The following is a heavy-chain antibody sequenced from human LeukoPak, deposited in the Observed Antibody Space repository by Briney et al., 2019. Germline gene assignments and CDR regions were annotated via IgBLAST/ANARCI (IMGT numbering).Heavy chain of an antibody. J-gene: IGHJ4*02. CDR3: GSSSWDAFDY. CDR1: GGSISSGGYS. CDR2: IYYSGST. Sequence: PSQTLSLTCTVSGGSISSGGYSWSWIRQPPGKGLEWIGYIYYSGSTYYNPSLKSRVTISVDTSKNQFSLKLSSVTAADTAVYYCGSSSWDAFDYWGQGTLVTVSS. D-gene: IGHD6-13*01. V-gene: IGHV4-30-4*07.